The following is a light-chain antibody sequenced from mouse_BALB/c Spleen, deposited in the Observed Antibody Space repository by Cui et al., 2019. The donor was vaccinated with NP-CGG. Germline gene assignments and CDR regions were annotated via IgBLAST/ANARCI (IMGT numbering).Light chain of an antibody. CDR1: TGAVTTSNY. V-gene: IGLV1*01. Sequence: VVTQESALPTSPGETVTLTCRSSTGAVTTSNYANWVQEKPDHLFTGLIGGSNNRAPGVPARFSGSLIGDKAALTITGAQTEDEAIYFCALWYSNHWVFGGGTKLTVL. CDR2: GSN. J-gene: IGLJ1*01. CDR3: ALWYSNHWV.